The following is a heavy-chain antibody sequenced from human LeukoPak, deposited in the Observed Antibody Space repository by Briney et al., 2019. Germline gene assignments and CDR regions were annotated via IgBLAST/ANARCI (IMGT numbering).Heavy chain of an antibody. CDR3: AKVASSSWYSRYFDY. CDR2: IRYDGSNK. J-gene: IGHJ4*02. V-gene: IGHV3-30*02. CDR1: GFTFSSYS. D-gene: IGHD6-13*01. Sequence: GGSLRLSCAASGFTFSSYSMNWVRQAPGKGLEWVAFIRYDGSNKYYADSVKGRFTISRDNSKNTLYLQMNSLRAEDTAVYYCAKVASSSWYSRYFDYWGQGTLVTVSS.